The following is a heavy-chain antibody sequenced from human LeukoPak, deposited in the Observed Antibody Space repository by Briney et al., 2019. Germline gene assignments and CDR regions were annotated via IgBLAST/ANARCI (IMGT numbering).Heavy chain of an antibody. D-gene: IGHD2-15*01. CDR1: GYTFTGYY. CDR3: ARVIVVVVAERGNWFDP. V-gene: IGHV1-2*02. Sequence: ASVKVSCKASGYTFTGYYMHWVRQAPGQGLEWMGWINPNSGGTNYAQKFQGRVTITRDTSISTAYMELSRLRSDDTAVYYCARVIVVVVAERGNWFDPWGQGTLVTVSS. CDR2: INPNSGGT. J-gene: IGHJ5*02.